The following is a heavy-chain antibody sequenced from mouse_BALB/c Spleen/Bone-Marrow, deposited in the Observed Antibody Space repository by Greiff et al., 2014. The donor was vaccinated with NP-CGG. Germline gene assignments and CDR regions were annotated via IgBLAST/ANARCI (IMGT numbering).Heavy chain of an antibody. Sequence: VQLKESGGGLVQPGGSGKLSCKASGFTFSSFGMHWVSQAPGQGLEWVGYISGGSGIIYYDEKVKGRSTISRDKPSNTRILQMTRLRSEAAALYYCERKDYCSYDAIDYWGQGTLVTVSA. CDR3: ERKDYCSYDAIDY. J-gene: IGHJ3*01. V-gene: IGHV5-17*02. D-gene: IGHD6-1*01. CDR2: ISGGSGII. CDR1: GFTFSSFG.